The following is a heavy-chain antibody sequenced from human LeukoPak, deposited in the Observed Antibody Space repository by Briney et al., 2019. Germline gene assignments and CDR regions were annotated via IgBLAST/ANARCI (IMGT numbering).Heavy chain of an antibody. Sequence: PGGSLRLSCAAPGFTFSSYWMSWVRQAPGKGLEWVANIKQDGSEKYYVDSVKGRFTISRDNAKNSLYLQMNSLRAEDTAVYYCAREMKGYCSGGSCRLFQHWGQGTLVTVSS. V-gene: IGHV3-7*01. D-gene: IGHD2-15*01. J-gene: IGHJ1*01. CDR1: GFTFSSYW. CDR3: AREMKGYCSGGSCRLFQH. CDR2: IKQDGSEK.